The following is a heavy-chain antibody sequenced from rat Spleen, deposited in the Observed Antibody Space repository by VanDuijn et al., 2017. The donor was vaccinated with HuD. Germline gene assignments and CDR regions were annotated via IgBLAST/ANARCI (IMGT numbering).Heavy chain of an antibody. CDR3: ARRHYGYTDYFDY. CDR2: ISYDGGRN. J-gene: IGHJ2*01. CDR1: GFTFSSFP. D-gene: IGHD1-9*01. Sequence: EVQLVESGGGLVQPGRSLKLSCAASGFTFSSFPMAWVRQAPKKGLEWVAYISYDGGRNFYRDSVKGRFTISRDNAKSTLSLQMDSLRSEDTATYYCARRHYGYTDYFDYWGQGVMVTVSS. V-gene: IGHV5-7*01.